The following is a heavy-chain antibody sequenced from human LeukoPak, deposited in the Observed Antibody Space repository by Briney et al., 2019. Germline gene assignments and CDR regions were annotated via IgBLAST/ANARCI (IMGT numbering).Heavy chain of an antibody. D-gene: IGHD1-26*01. CDR1: GGSISSYY. Sequence: IPSETLSLTCTVSGGSISSYYWSWIRQFPGKGLEWIGYIYSSGSTNYSPSLKSRVSISVDTSKNQFTLRLSSVTAADTAVYYCARLIPLSGSYVDALDIWGRGTMVTLSS. V-gene: IGHV4-59*01. CDR2: IYSSGST. J-gene: IGHJ3*02. CDR3: ARLIPLSGSYVDALDI.